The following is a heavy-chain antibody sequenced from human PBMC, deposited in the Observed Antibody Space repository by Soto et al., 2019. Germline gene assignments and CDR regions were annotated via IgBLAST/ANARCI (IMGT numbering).Heavy chain of an antibody. CDR1: GFAFSNHA. Sequence: EVQLMESGGDLVKPGGSLRLSCAASGFAFSNHAMIWVRQAPGTGLEWVSAISNTGRSTFYADSVKGRFTVPRDNIRDTMYLWMASLREEDSAVYFCARWTMVLGAAWGESFIHNCFDAWGKGTRVTVSS. V-gene: IGHV3-23*05. CDR3: ARWTMVLGAAWGESFIHNCFDA. CDR2: ISNTGRST. J-gene: IGHJ5*02. D-gene: IGHD3-10*01.